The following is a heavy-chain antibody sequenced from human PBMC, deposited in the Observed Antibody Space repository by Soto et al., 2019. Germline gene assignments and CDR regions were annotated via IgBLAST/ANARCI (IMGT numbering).Heavy chain of an antibody. Sequence: GGSLRLSCAASGFTFSSYAMSWVRQAPGKGLEWVSAISGSGGSTYYADSVKGRFTISRDNSKNTLYLQMNSLRAEDTAVYYCAKVAGAGVRGVLYYFDYWGQGTLVTVSS. J-gene: IGHJ4*02. D-gene: IGHD3-10*01. CDR3: AKVAGAGVRGVLYYFDY. CDR2: ISGSGGST. CDR1: GFTFSSYA. V-gene: IGHV3-23*01.